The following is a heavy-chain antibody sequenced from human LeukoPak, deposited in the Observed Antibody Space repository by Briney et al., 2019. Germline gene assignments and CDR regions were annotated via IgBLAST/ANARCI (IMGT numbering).Heavy chain of an antibody. J-gene: IGHJ4*02. CDR2: INHSGST. Sequence: PSETLSLTCAVSGGSISSGGYSWSWIRQPPGKGLEWIGEINHSGSTNYNPSLKSRVTISVDTSKNQFSLKLSSVTAADTAVYYCARSRGIYYDSSGYYDYWGQGTLVSVSS. V-gene: IGHV4-34*01. CDR3: ARSRGIYYDSSGYYDY. CDR1: GGSISSGGYS. D-gene: IGHD3-22*01.